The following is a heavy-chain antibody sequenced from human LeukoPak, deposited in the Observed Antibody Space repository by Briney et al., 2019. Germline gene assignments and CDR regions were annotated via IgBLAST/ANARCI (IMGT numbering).Heavy chain of an antibody. CDR2: VSGGGDRT. J-gene: IGHJ4*02. CDR3: AKKGIAVAGTPNFDY. V-gene: IGHV3-23*01. D-gene: IGHD6-19*01. Sequence: GGSLRLSCAASGFIFSSNAVTWVRQAPGKGLEWVSTVSGGGDRTFYADSVKGRFTISTDNSKNTLYLQMDSLRAEDTAVYYCAKKGIAVAGTPNFDYWGQGTLVTVSS. CDR1: GFIFSSNA.